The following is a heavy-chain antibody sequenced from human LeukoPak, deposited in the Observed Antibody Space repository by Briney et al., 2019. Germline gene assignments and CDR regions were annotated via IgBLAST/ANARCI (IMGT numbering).Heavy chain of an antibody. V-gene: IGHV3-30*02. CDR2: IRYDGSNK. CDR3: AKATGNSGWYGEFDY. J-gene: IGHJ4*02. CDR1: GFTFSSYG. D-gene: IGHD6-19*01. Sequence: GGSLRLSCAASGFTFSSYGMHWVRQAPGKGLEWVAFIRYDGSNKYYADSVKGRFTISRDNSKNTLYLQMNSLRAEDTAVYYCAKATGNSGWYGEFDYWGQGTLVTVSS.